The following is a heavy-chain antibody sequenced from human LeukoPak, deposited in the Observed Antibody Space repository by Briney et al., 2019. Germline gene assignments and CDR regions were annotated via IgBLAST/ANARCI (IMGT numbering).Heavy chain of an antibody. CDR3: AREQVVVGRGYYGMDV. J-gene: IGHJ6*02. CDR2: INADGSST. CDR1: GFTFSKYW. V-gene: IGHV3-74*01. D-gene: IGHD2-2*01. Sequence: HSGGSLRLSCAASGFTFSKYWMHWVRQAPGKGLVWVSRINADGSSTNYADSVKGRFTISRDNAKNTLHLQMNSLRDEDTAVYYCAREQVVVGRGYYGMDVWGQGTTVTVSS.